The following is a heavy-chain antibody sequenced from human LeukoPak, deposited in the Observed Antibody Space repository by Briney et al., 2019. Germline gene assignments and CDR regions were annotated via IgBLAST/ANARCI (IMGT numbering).Heavy chain of an antibody. Sequence: GGSLRLSCAASGFTVSSYGMHWVRQAPGKGLEWVAVISYDGSNKYYADSVKGRFTISRDNSKNTLYLQMNSLRAEDTAVYYCAKDRRCSSTSCAGSMDYWGQGTLVTVSS. CDR3: AKDRRCSSTSCAGSMDY. CDR1: GFTVSSYG. CDR2: ISYDGSNK. D-gene: IGHD2-2*01. V-gene: IGHV3-30*18. J-gene: IGHJ4*02.